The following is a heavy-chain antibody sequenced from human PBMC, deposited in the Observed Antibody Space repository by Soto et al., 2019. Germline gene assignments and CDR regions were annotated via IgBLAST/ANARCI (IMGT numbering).Heavy chain of an antibody. Sequence: ASVKVSCKASGYTFTSYGISWVRQAPGQGLEWMGWISAYNGNTNYAQKLQGRVTMTTDTSTSTAYMELRSLRSDDPAVYYCARDLIAVAGSGVAFDIWGQGTMVTVSS. V-gene: IGHV1-18*01. CDR3: ARDLIAVAGSGVAFDI. J-gene: IGHJ3*02. CDR1: GYTFTSYG. D-gene: IGHD6-19*01. CDR2: ISAYNGNT.